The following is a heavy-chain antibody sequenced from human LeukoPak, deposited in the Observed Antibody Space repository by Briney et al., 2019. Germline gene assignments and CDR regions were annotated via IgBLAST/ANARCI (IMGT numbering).Heavy chain of an antibody. V-gene: IGHV3-30-3*01. Sequence: GGSLRLSCAASGFTFSSYAMHWVRQAPGKGLEWVAVISYDGSNKYYADSVKGRFTISRDNSKNTLYLQMNSLRAEDTAVYYCARQYSSSSLKYYYYGMDVWGQGTTVTVSS. CDR3: ARQYSSSSLKYYYYGMDV. D-gene: IGHD6-6*01. CDR1: GFTFSSYA. CDR2: ISYDGSNK. J-gene: IGHJ6*02.